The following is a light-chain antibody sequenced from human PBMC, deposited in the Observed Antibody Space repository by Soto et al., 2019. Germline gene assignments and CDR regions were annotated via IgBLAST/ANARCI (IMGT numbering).Light chain of an antibody. CDR2: DAS. Sequence: EIVMTQSPATLSVSPGERATLSCRASESVGRHLAWYHQKPGQAPKLLIFDASTRATGVPARFSGSGSGTDFTLTISSLEPEDFAVYYCQQRSNWPLITFGQGTRLENK. V-gene: IGKV3-11*01. J-gene: IGKJ5*01. CDR3: QQRSNWPLIT. CDR1: ESVGRH.